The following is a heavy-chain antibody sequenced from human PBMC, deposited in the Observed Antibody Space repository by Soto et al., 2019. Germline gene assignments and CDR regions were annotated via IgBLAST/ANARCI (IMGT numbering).Heavy chain of an antibody. CDR3: ARHQVGYRVTDH. CDR2: IKEDGSQK. Sequence: EVQLVESGGGLVQPGGSLRLSCAASGFSFSMYWMSWVRQAPGKGLEWVANIKEDGSQKYYVDSVKGRFTISRDNAKNSLYLQMNSLRAEDTAVYYCARHQVGYRVTDHWGQGTRVTVSS. J-gene: IGHJ4*02. CDR1: GFSFSMYW. D-gene: IGHD1-26*01. V-gene: IGHV3-7*01.